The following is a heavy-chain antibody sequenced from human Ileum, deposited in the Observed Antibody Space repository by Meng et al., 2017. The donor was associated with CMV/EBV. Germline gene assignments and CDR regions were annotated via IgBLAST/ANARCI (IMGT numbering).Heavy chain of an antibody. D-gene: IGHD3-16*01. Sequence: VKVVESGGGVVNPGGCLRLSCAASGFSFSIYGMEWGGEAQGKGLEWVAYISYDGNKKYYADSVKGRFTISRDNSKNTLYLQMNSLRAEDTAVYYCAKKFPGSYDIFDYWGQGTLVTVSS. J-gene: IGHJ4*02. CDR3: AKKFPGSYDIFDY. CDR2: ISYDGNKK. CDR1: GFSFSIYG. V-gene: IGHV3-30*02.